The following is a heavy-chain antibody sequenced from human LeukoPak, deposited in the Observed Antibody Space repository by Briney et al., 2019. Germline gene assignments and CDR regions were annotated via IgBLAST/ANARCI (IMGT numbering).Heavy chain of an antibody. Sequence: GGSLRLSCAASGFTFSSYAMHWVRQAPGKGLEWVAVISYDGSNKYYADSVKGRFTISRDNSKNTVYLQLNGLRAEDTAVYYCAKDPPGFSSGWSFRLDYWGQGTLVTVSS. CDR1: GFTFSSYA. D-gene: IGHD6-19*01. CDR3: AKDPPGFSSGWSFRLDY. V-gene: IGHV3-30-3*01. J-gene: IGHJ4*02. CDR2: ISYDGSNK.